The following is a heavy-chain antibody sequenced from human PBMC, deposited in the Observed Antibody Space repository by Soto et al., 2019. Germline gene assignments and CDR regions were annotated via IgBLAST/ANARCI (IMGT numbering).Heavy chain of an antibody. CDR1: GFTFSSYG. CDR3: AKDSSGWYYYYGMDV. Sequence: QVQLVESGGGVVQPGRSLRLSCAASGFTFSSYGMHWVRQAPGKGLEWVAVISYDGSNKYYADSVKGRFTISRDNSKNTLYLQMNSLRAEDTAVYYCAKDSSGWYYYYGMDVWGQGTTVTVSS. CDR2: ISYDGSNK. J-gene: IGHJ6*02. V-gene: IGHV3-30*18. D-gene: IGHD6-19*01.